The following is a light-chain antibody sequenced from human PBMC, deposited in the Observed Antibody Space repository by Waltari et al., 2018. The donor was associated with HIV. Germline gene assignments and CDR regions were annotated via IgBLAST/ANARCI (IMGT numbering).Light chain of an antibody. CDR1: SSDVGGYNY. J-gene: IGLJ2*01. V-gene: IGLV2-14*03. CDR3: SSYTDNKTVV. Sequence: QSALAQPASVSGSPGQSITISCTGTSSDVGGYNYVSWYQQHPGKAPKLMIYDVTNRPSGVSYRFSGSKSGNTASLTISGLHVEDEADYYCSSYTDNKTVVFGGGTKLTVL. CDR2: DVT.